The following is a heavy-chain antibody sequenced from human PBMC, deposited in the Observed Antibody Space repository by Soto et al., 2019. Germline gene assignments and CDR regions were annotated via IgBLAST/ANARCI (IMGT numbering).Heavy chain of an antibody. CDR3: ARAYCSGGSCYPYYYMDV. CDR2: ISAYNGNT. CDR1: GDTFTSYG. Sequence: QVQLVQSGAEVKKPGASVKVSCKASGDTFTSYGISWVRQAPGQGLEWMGWISAYNGNTNYAQKLQGRVTMTTDTATSTAYMELRSLRSDDTAVYYCARAYCSGGSCYPYYYMDVWGKGTTVTVSS. V-gene: IGHV1-18*01. D-gene: IGHD2-15*01. J-gene: IGHJ6*03.